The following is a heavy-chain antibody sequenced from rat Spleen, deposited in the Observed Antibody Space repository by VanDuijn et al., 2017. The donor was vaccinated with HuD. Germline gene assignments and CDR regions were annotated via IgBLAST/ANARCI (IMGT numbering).Heavy chain of an antibody. CDR3: SRSYGGYSQHWFAY. D-gene: IGHD1-11*01. J-gene: IGHJ3*01. V-gene: IGHV2S63*01. CDR1: GFSLTDYS. CDR2: LWGDGST. Sequence: EVQLKESGPGLVQPSQTLSLTCTVSGFSLTDYSVHWVRQPPGKGLEWMGGLWGDGSTDYNLTLKSRLSISRDTSKSQVLLKMSSLQTDDTAFYFCSRSYGGYSQHWFAYWGQGTLVTVSS.